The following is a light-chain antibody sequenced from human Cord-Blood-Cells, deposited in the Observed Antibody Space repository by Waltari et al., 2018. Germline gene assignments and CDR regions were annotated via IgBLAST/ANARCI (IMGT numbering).Light chain of an antibody. CDR1: QRVSSY. V-gene: IGKV3-11*01. CDR2: DAS. CDR3: QQRSNWPPLFT. J-gene: IGKJ3*01. Sequence: DTVFTQSPTTLSLSPWERATLPPRDSQRVSSYLPWYQQKPGQAPRLLIYDASNRATCIPARFSGSGSGTDFTLTISSLEPEDFAVYYCQQRSNWPPLFTFGPWTKVDIK.